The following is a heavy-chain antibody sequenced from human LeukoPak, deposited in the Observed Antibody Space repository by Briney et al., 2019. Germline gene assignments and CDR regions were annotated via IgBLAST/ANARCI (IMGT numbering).Heavy chain of an antibody. CDR1: GYTFTAYY. CDR2: INPDSGGA. D-gene: IGHD1-1*01. Sequence: GASVKVSCKTSGYTFTAYYIHWVRQAPGQGLEWVGRINPDSGGAKYAQKFQGRVTLTWDTSISTAYMELSRLRSDDTAVYYCARDGTGTTAYFFMDVWGKGTTVTVSS. V-gene: IGHV1-2*06. J-gene: IGHJ6*03. CDR3: ARDGTGTTAYFFMDV.